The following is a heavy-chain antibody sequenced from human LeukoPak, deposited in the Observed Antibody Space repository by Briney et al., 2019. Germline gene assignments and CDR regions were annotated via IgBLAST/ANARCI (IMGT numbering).Heavy chain of an antibody. Sequence: PGGSLRLSCAASGFTFSNSAMYCVRQAPGKGLEYVSVISTDGSRIYYADSVKGRSTISRDNSKNTLYLQMGSLRAEDMAVYYCTRGLAISTSGWYDTFDYWGQGALVTVSS. J-gene: IGHJ4*02. D-gene: IGHD6-19*01. CDR3: TRGLAISTSGWYDTFDY. CDR2: ISTDGSRI. V-gene: IGHV3-64*02. CDR1: GFTFSNSA.